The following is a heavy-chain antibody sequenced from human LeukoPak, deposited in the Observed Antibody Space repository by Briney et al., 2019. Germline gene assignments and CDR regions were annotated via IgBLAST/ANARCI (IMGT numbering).Heavy chain of an antibody. D-gene: IGHD1-26*01. V-gene: IGHV3-66*02. Sequence: GGSLRLSCAPSGSTLSGNYMSWVRQAPGQGLEGVSVIYSGGSTYYADSVKGRFTISRDNSKNTLYLQMNSLRAEDTAVYYCARDGVGATGFDYWGQGTLVTVSS. CDR2: IYSGGST. CDR3: ARDGVGATGFDY. J-gene: IGHJ4*02. CDR1: GSTLSGNY.